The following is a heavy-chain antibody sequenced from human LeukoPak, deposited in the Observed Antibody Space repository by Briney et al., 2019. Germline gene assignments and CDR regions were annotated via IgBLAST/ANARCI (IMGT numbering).Heavy chain of an antibody. CDR3: ARGYFGELRFDY. D-gene: IGHD3-10*01. Sequence: SQTLSLTCAVSGGSISSGGYSWSWIRQPPGKGLEWIGYIYHSGSTYYNPTLKSRVTISVDRSKNQFSLKLSSVTAADTAVYYCARGYFGELRFDYWGQGTLVTVSS. J-gene: IGHJ4*02. CDR2: IYHSGST. CDR1: GGSISSGGYS. V-gene: IGHV4-30-2*01.